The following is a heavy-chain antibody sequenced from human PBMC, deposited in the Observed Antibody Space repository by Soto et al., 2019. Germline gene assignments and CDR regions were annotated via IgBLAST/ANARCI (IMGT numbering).Heavy chain of an antibody. V-gene: IGHV4-34*01. J-gene: IGHJ6*02. CDR3: ARGSGVRGMDV. Sequence: QVQLQQWGAGLLKPSETLSLTCAVSGGSFSGYYWSWIRQPPGKGLEWIGEINHSGSTNYNPSLKSRVTISVDTSKNQFSLKLSSVTAADTAVYYCARGSGVRGMDVWGQGTTVTVSS. CDR2: INHSGST. CDR1: GGSFSGYY.